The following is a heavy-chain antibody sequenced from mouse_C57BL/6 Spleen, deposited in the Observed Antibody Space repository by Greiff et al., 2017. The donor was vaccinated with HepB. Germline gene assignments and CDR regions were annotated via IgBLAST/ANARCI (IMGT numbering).Heavy chain of an antibody. D-gene: IGHD4-1*01. CDR1: GYAFSSSW. J-gene: IGHJ2*01. V-gene: IGHV1-82*01. CDR3: ARELTGNYFDY. Sequence: QVQLKQSGPELVKPGASVKISCKASGYAFSSSWMNWVKQRPGKGLEWIGRIYPGDGDTNYNGKFKGKATLTADKSSSTAYMQLSSLTSEDSAVYFCARELTGNYFDYWGQGTTLTVSS. CDR2: IYPGDGDT.